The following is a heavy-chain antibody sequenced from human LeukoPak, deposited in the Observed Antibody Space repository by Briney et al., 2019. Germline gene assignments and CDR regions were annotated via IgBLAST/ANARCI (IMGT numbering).Heavy chain of an antibody. D-gene: IGHD1-1*01. CDR3: AGVSDVEPRNGFDI. CDR1: AFSFSTCA. CDR2: ISSNGGMT. J-gene: IGHJ3*02. V-gene: IGHV3-23*01. Sequence: GGSLRLSCAASAFSFSTCAMHWVRQPPGQGLEWVSTISSNGGMTFYSHSVKGRFSISRDNSKSILYLQMSSLRGEDTAVYYYAGVSDVEPRNGFDIWGQGTMATVSS.